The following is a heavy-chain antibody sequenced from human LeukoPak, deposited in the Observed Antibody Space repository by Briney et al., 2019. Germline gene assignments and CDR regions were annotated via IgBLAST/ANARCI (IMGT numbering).Heavy chain of an antibody. CDR3: ARGLEVVTATLDY. D-gene: IGHD2-21*02. V-gene: IGHV4-34*01. J-gene: IGHJ4*02. CDR2: INHSGST. Sequence: SETLSLTCAVYGGSFSGYYWSWIRQPPGKGLEWIGEINHSGSTNYNPSLKSRVTIPVDTSKNQFSLKLSSVTAADTAVYYCARGLEVVTATLDYWGQGTLVTVSS. CDR1: GGSFSGYY.